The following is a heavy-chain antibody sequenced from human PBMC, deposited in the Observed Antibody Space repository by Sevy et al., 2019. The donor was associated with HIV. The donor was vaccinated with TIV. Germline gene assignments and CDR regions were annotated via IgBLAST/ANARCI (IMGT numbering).Heavy chain of an antibody. CDR3: ATAEGGYYGSGSYVD. CDR1: GYTLTELS. D-gene: IGHD3-10*01. V-gene: IGHV1-24*01. Sequence: ASVKVSCKVSGYTLTELSMHWVRQAPGKGLEWMGGFDPEDGETIYARKFQGRVTMTEDTSTDTAYMELSSLRSEDTAVYYCATAEGGYYGSGSYVDWGQGTLVTVSS. J-gene: IGHJ4*02. CDR2: FDPEDGET.